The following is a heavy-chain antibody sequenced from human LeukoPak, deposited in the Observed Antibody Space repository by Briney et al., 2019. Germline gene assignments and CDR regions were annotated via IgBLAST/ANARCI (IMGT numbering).Heavy chain of an antibody. CDR2: ISAYNGNT. CDR1: GYTFTSYG. Sequence: ASVKVSCKASGYTFTSYGISWVRQAPGQGLEWMGWISAYNGNTNYAQKPQGRVTMTTDTSTSTAYMELRSLRSDDTAVYYCARDGYNWNTIPEKYYYYYYGMDVWGQGTTVTVSS. D-gene: IGHD1-1*01. J-gene: IGHJ6*02. CDR3: ARDGYNWNTIPEKYYYYYYGMDV. V-gene: IGHV1-18*01.